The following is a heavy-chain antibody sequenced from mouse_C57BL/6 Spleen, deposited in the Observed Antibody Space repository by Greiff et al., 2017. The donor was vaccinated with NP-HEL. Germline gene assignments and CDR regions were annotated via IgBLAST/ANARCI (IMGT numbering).Heavy chain of an antibody. J-gene: IGHJ4*01. Sequence: EVKLMESGGGLVQPGGSMKLSCAASGFTFSDAWMDWVRQSPEKGLEWVAEIRNKANNHATYFAESVKGRFTISRDDSKSSVYLQMNSLRAEDTGIYYCTRGMGLLRDYAMDYWGQGTSVTVSS. CDR3: TRGMGLLRDYAMDY. CDR1: GFTFSDAW. V-gene: IGHV6-6*01. CDR2: IRNKANNHAT. D-gene: IGHD2-3*01.